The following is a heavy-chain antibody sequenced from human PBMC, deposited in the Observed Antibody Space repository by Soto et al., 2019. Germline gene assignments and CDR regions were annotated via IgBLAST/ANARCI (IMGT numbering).Heavy chain of an antibody. CDR3: AKATATGGGAFEI. CDR2: SFFGGSA. D-gene: IGHD2-8*02. CDR1: GFICSSYD. V-gene: IGHV3-23*01. J-gene: IGHJ3*02. Sequence: GGSLRLSCAVSGFICSSYDMSWVRQAQGKGFAWVSTSFFGGSASYEDSVKGRFTSPRDTSKNTVYLQMNRLTAGDTAVYYCAKATATGGGAFEIYGQVTMVTVSS.